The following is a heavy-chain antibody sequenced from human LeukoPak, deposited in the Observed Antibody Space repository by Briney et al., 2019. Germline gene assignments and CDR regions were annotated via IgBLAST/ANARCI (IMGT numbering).Heavy chain of an antibody. V-gene: IGHV3-64*01. Sequence: GGSLRLSCAASGFTFSSYGMVWVRRAPGKGLEYVSGITSNGGTTYYGNSVKGRFTISRDNSKDTLYLQMGSLRSEDMAVYYCARGIRRASDYWGQGTLVTVAS. J-gene: IGHJ4*02. CDR3: ARGIRRASDY. CDR2: ITSNGGTT. CDR1: GFTFSSYG. D-gene: IGHD2/OR15-2a*01.